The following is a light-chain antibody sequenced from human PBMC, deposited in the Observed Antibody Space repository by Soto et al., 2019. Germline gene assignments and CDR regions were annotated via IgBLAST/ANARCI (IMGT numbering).Light chain of an antibody. CDR1: QSVGSY. Sequence: EIVLIQSPATLSLSPGERATLSCRASQSVGSYLAWYQHKPGQAPRLLISDASNRATGIPARFSGSGSETDFTLTISSLEPEDSAVHYCQQRSNWPSLTFGGGTKVDIK. J-gene: IGKJ4*01. CDR3: QQRSNWPSLT. V-gene: IGKV3-11*01. CDR2: DAS.